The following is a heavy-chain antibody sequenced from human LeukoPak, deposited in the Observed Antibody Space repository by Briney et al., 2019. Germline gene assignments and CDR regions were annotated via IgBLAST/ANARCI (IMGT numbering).Heavy chain of an antibody. CDR3: AREALLYGSGSYFDY. CDR1: GGSISSYY. Sequence: PSETLSLTCTVSGGSISSYYWSWIRQPPGKGLEWIGYIYYSGSTNYNPSLKSRVTISVDTSKNQFSLKLSSVTAADTALYYCAREALLYGSGSYFDYWGQGTLVTVSS. D-gene: IGHD3-10*01. J-gene: IGHJ4*02. V-gene: IGHV4-59*01. CDR2: IYYSGST.